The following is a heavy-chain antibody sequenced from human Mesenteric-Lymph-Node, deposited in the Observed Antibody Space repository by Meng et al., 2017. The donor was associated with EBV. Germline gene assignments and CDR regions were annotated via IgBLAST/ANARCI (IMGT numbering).Heavy chain of an antibody. D-gene: IGHD3-10*01. CDR1: GFTFSTYT. V-gene: IGHV3-30-3*01. CDR3: ARGAYYASGSYRLDD. Sequence: QVQLVESGGGVVQPGTSLRLTCAASGFTFSTYTMHWVRQAPGKGLEWLALISYDGTNKYYADSVNGRFSSSRDNSQSTLFLQLHSLRPEDTAIYYCARGAYYASGSYRLDDWGQGALGTVDS. J-gene: IGHJ4*02. CDR2: ISYDGTNK.